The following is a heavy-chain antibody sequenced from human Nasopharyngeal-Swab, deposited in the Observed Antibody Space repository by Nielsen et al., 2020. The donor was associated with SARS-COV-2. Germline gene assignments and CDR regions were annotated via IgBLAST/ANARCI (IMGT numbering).Heavy chain of an antibody. CDR2: ISYDGSNK. CDR3: AKDVTVGGLLWSGGGGMDV. D-gene: IGHD3-10*01. J-gene: IGHJ6*02. V-gene: IGHV3-30*18. Sequence: GESLKISCAASGFTFSSYGMHWVGQAPGKGLEWVAVISYDGSNKYYADSVKGRFTISRDNSKNTLYLQMYSLRAEDTAVYYCAKDVTVGGLLWSGGGGMDVWGQGTTVTVSS. CDR1: GFTFSSYG.